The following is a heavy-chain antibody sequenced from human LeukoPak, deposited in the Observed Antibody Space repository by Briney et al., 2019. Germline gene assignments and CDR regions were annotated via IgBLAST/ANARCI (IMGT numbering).Heavy chain of an antibody. D-gene: IGHD6-19*01. CDR3: ARERVEVTSSGWYNYYYGMDV. CDR2: ISYDGSNK. CDR1: GFTFSSYG. Sequence: GGSLRLSCAASGFTFSSYGMHWVRQAPGKGLEWVAVISYDGSNKYYADSVKGRFTISRDNSKNTLYLQMNSLRAEDTAVYYCARERVEVTSSGWYNYYYGMDVWGQGTTVTVSS. J-gene: IGHJ6*02. V-gene: IGHV3-30*03.